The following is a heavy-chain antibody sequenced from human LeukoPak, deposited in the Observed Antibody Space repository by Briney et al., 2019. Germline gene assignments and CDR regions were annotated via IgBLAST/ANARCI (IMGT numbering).Heavy chain of an antibody. CDR2: IIPIFGTA. Sequence: SVKVSCKASGGTFSSYAVSWVRQAPGQGLEWMGGIIPIFGTANYAQKFQGRVTITADESTSTAYMELSSLRSEDTAVYYCARSTMTTVTTHDAFDIWGQGTMVTVSS. V-gene: IGHV1-69*01. D-gene: IGHD4-17*01. CDR3: ARSTMTTVTTHDAFDI. CDR1: GGTFSSYA. J-gene: IGHJ3*02.